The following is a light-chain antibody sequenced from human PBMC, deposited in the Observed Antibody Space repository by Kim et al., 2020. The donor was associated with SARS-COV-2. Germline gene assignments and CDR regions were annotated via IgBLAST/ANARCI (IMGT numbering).Light chain of an antibody. CDR3: NSRDSNDNVV. CDR2: GKN. Sequence: SSELTQDPAVSVALGQTVSITCQGDSLRSYYATWYQQKPGQSPILVIYGKNNRPSGIPDRFSGSSSGNTASLTITGTQAGDEPDYYCNSRDSNDNVVFGG. V-gene: IGLV3-19*01. CDR1: SLRSYY. J-gene: IGLJ2*01.